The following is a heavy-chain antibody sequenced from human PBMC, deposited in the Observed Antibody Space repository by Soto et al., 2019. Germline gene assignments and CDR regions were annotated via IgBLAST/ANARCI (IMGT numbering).Heavy chain of an antibody. Sequence: QLPLQESGAGLVKPSQTLSLPCAVSGGSISSSGYSWSWIRQPPGKGMEWIAYIYHSGSTYYNPALKTRVTLSVDRSKNQVSLKLSSVTAADTAVYYCARVPAPWGQGTLVTVSS. CDR1: GGSISSSGYS. CDR2: IYHSGST. V-gene: IGHV4-30-2*01. J-gene: IGHJ5*02. CDR3: ARVPAP.